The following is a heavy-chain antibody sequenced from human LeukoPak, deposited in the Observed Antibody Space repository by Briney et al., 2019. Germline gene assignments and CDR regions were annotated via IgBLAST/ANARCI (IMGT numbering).Heavy chain of an antibody. CDR3: ARGKTYYYDSSLDY. Sequence: SETLSLTCTVSGGSISSGSYYWSWIRQPAGKGLEWIGRIYTSGSTNYNPSLKSRVTISVDTSKNQFSLKLSSVTAADTAVYYCARGKTYYYDSSLDYWGQGTLVTVSS. CDR2: IYTSGST. J-gene: IGHJ4*02. V-gene: IGHV4-61*02. CDR1: GGSISSGSYY. D-gene: IGHD3-22*01.